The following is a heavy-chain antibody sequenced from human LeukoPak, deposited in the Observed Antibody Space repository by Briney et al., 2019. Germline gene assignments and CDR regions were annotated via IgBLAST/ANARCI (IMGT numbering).Heavy chain of an antibody. V-gene: IGHV3-7*01. CDR2: MKQDGGEK. CDR3: ARDGTAAGLYFDL. D-gene: IGHD6-13*01. CDR1: GFIFSDYW. J-gene: IGHJ4*01. Sequence: GGSLRLSCGVSGFIFSDYWMNWVRQAPGKGLEWVASMKQDGGEKSYVDSVKGRFTISRDNAKNSLYLQMSSLRAEDTAVYYCARDGTAAGLYFDLWGQGTPVTVSS.